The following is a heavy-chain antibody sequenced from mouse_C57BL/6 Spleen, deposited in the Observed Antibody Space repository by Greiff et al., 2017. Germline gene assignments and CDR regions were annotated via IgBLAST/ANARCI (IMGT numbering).Heavy chain of an antibody. V-gene: IGHV1-43*01. D-gene: IGHD2-10*02. CDR3: ARKSIYWYFDV. CDR1: GYSFTGYY. CDR2: VNPSTGGT. Sequence: EVQLQQSGPELVKPGASVKISCKASGYSFTGYYMHWVKQSSEKSLEWMGEVNPSTGGTSYNQKFKGKATVTVDKSSSTAYMQLKSLTSEDSAVYDWARKSIYWYFDVWGTGTTVTVSS. J-gene: IGHJ1*03.